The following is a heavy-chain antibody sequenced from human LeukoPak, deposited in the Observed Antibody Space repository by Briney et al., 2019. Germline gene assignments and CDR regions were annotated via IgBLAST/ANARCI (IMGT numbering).Heavy chain of an antibody. Sequence: SETLSLTCAVYGGSFSGYYWSWIRQPPGKGLEWIGEINHSGSTNYNPSLKSRVTISVDTSKNQFSLKLSSVTAADTAVYYCARCYYGSEPNSWFDPWGQGTLVTVSS. CDR2: INHSGST. CDR3: ARCYYGSEPNSWFDP. CDR1: GGSFSGYY. V-gene: IGHV4-34*01. J-gene: IGHJ5*02. D-gene: IGHD3-10*01.